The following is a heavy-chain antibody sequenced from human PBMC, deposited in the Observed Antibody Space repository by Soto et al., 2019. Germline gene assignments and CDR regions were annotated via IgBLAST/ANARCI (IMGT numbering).Heavy chain of an antibody. CDR2: ISYDGSNK. Sequence: QVQLVESGGGVVQPGRSLRLSCAASGFTFSSYAMHWVRQAPGKGLEWVAVISYDGSNKYYADSVKGRFTISRENSKNTLYLQMNSLRAEDTAVYYCARFKGCSGGSCYPYFDYWGQGTLVTVSS. CDR1: GFTFSSYA. D-gene: IGHD2-15*01. J-gene: IGHJ4*02. CDR3: ARFKGCSGGSCYPYFDY. V-gene: IGHV3-30-3*01.